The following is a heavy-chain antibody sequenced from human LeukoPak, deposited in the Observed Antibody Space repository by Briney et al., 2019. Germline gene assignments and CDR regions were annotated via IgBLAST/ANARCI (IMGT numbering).Heavy chain of an antibody. D-gene: IGHD3-16*02. V-gene: IGHV7-4-1*02. Sequence: GASVKVSCKASGYTFTNYAMNWVRQAPGQGLEWMGWIHPSTGNPTYVQAFTGRFVFSLDTSVSTTYLQISSLKTEDTAVYYCARAYQRLGQLSLPDYWGQGTLVTVSS. CDR1: GYTFTNYA. CDR3: ARAYQRLGQLSLPDY. J-gene: IGHJ4*02. CDR2: IHPSTGNP.